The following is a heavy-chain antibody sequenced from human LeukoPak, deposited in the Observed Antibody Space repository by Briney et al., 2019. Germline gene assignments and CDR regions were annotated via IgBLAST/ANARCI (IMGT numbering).Heavy chain of an antibody. Sequence: PGGSLRLTCAASGFTFSRSWMSWVRQAPGKGLEWGANIKEDGSEKYYVDSVKGRITISRDNARNLLYLQMNSLRAEDTAVYFCARDAKDYYDSSGYYWGQGTLVTVSS. CDR2: IKEDGSEK. V-gene: IGHV3-7*01. CDR1: GFTFSRSW. D-gene: IGHD3-22*01. J-gene: IGHJ4*02. CDR3: ARDAKDYYDSSGYY.